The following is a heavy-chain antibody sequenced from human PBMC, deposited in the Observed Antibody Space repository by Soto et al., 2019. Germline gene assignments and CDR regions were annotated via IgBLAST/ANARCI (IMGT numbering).Heavy chain of an antibody. Sequence: QVQPVESGGGVVQPGRSLRLSCAASGFTFSSYAMHWVRQAPGKGLEWVAVISYDGSNKYYADSVKGRFTISRDNSKNTLYLQMNSLRAEDTAVYYCARGSGYWGQGTLVTVSS. CDR1: GFTFSSYA. CDR2: ISYDGSNK. V-gene: IGHV3-30-3*01. J-gene: IGHJ4*02. CDR3: ARGSGY.